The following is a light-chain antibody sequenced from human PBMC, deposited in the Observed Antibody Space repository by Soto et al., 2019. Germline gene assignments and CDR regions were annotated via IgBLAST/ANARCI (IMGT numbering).Light chain of an antibody. CDR3: QKDISAPR. Sequence: DIQMTQSPSSLSASVGDRVTLTCRRSQSISNYLASYHKKPEKVPKLLIYAASTVQSRVPSGFSGRGGGTDFTFTISSLQPDDGATSYCQKDISAPRFGGGTKVDIK. V-gene: IGKV1-27*01. J-gene: IGKJ4*01. CDR1: QSISNY. CDR2: AAS.